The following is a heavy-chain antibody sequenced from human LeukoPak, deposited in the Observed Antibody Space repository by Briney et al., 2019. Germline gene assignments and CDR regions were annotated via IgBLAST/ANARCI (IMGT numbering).Heavy chain of an antibody. D-gene: IGHD1-26*01. CDR2: INPNNGDT. CDR1: GYTFTDYY. V-gene: IGHV1-2*02. CDR3: ARDSYGAGGWFDP. J-gene: IGHJ5*02. Sequence: ASVKVSCKASGYTFTDYYMHWVRQAPGQGPEWMGWINPNNGDTFYAQNFQGRVTMTRDTSITTTYMELSSLRSDDTAVYYCARDSYGAGGWFDPWGQGTQVTVSS.